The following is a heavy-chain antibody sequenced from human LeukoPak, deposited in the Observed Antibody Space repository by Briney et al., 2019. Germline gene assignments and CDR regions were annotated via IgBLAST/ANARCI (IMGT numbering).Heavy chain of an antibody. D-gene: IGHD3-3*01. CDR1: GGSISSSSYY. CDR3: ARRDLGSYEGYFQH. Sequence: SETLSLTCTVSGGSISSSSYYWGWIRQPPGKGLEWIGSIYYSGSTYYNPSLKSRVTISVDTSKNQFSLKLSSVTAADTAVYYCARRDLGSYEGYFQHWGQGTLVTVSS. CDR2: IYYSGST. J-gene: IGHJ1*01. V-gene: IGHV4-39*01.